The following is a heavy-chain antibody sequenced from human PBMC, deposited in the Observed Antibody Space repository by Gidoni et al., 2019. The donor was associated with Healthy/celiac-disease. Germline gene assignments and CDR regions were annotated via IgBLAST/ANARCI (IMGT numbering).Heavy chain of an antibody. J-gene: IGHJ5*02. CDR3: ARGVRGVIISNWFDP. D-gene: IGHD3-10*01. Sequence: VQLVESGGGVVQPGRSLRLSCAAAGFTFSSYAIHWVRQAPGKGLEWVAVISYDGSNKYYADSVKGRFTISRDNSKNTLYLQMNSLRAEDTAVYYCARGVRGVIISNWFDPWGQGTLVTVSS. CDR1: GFTFSSYA. CDR2: ISYDGSNK. V-gene: IGHV3-30*04.